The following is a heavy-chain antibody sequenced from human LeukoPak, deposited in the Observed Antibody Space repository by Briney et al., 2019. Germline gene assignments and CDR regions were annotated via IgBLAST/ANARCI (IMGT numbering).Heavy chain of an antibody. Sequence: SGGSLRLSCAASGFIFRNYAMNWVRQAPGKGLEWVSVIYSGGSTYYADSVKGRFTISRDNSKNTLYLQMNSLRAEDTAVYYCASSYAPYYFDYWGQGTLVTVSS. V-gene: IGHV3-53*01. CDR1: GFIFRNYA. CDR2: IYSGGST. CDR3: ASSYAPYYFDY. J-gene: IGHJ4*02. D-gene: IGHD3-16*01.